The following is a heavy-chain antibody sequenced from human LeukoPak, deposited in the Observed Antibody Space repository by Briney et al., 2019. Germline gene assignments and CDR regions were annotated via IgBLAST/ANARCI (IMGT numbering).Heavy chain of an antibody. CDR3: ARVPFTMVRGVMRPPRYFDY. D-gene: IGHD3-10*01. CDR2: ISTYNGNT. J-gene: IGHJ4*02. CDR1: GYTFTGYQ. V-gene: IGHV1-18*04. Sequence: GASVKVSCKASGYTFTGYQMHWVRQAPGQGLEWMGWISTYNGNTNYAQKLQGRVTMTTDTSTSTAYMELRSLRSDDTAVYYCARVPFTMVRGVMRPPRYFDYWGQGTLVTVSS.